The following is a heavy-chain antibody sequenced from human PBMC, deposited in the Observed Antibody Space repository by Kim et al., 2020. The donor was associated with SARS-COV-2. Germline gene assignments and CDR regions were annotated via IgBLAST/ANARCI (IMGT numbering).Heavy chain of an antibody. D-gene: IGHD3-10*01. J-gene: IGHJ4*02. Sequence: KGRFTISRDNSKNTLYLQMNGLRAEDTAVYYCARDLVTMVRGVIISGNDYWGQGTLVTVSS. CDR3: ARDLVTMVRGVIISGNDY. V-gene: IGHV3-53*01.